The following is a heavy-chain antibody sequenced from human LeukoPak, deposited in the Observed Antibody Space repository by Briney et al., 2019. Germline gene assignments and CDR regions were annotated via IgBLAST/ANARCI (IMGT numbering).Heavy chain of an antibody. CDR1: GYTFTSYG. Sequence: GASVKVSCKASGYTFTSYGISWVRQAPGQGLEWMAWISAYNGNTNFAQRLQGRVTMTTDTSTSTAYMELRSLRSDDTAVYFCARDNAYSSSSSWFDSWGQGTLVTVSS. CDR2: ISAYNGNT. J-gene: IGHJ5*01. CDR3: ARDNAYSSSSSWFDS. D-gene: IGHD6-6*01. V-gene: IGHV1-18*01.